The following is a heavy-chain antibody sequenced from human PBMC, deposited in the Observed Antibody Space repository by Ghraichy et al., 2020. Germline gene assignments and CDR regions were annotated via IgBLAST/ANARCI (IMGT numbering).Heavy chain of an antibody. V-gene: IGHV3-7*03. J-gene: IGHJ3*02. Sequence: GGSLRLSCAASGFTFSSYWMSWVRQAPGKGLEWVANIKQDGSEKYYVDSVKGRFTISRDNAKNSLYLQMNSLRAEDTAVYYCARATQDSSGWYYKSDAFDIWGQGTMVTVSS. CDR3: ARATQDSSGWYYKSDAFDI. CDR2: IKQDGSEK. CDR1: GFTFSSYW. D-gene: IGHD6-19*01.